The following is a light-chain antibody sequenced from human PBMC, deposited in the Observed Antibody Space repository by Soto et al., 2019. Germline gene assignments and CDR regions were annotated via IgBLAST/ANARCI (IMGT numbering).Light chain of an antibody. J-gene: IGLJ1*01. CDR1: SSNIGADYD. Sequence: QSVLTQSPSVSGAPGQRVTIACTGTSSNIGADYDVHWYQQFPGTAPKLLLYGNKNRPSGVPDRFSGSKSGTSASLTISGLQAEDEAEYYCQSYDIGLRYYVFGPGTKVTVL. CDR3: QSYDIGLRYYV. CDR2: GNK. V-gene: IGLV1-40*01.